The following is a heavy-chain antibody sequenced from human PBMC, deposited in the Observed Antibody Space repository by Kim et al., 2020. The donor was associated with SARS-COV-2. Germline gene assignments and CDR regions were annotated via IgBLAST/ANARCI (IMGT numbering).Heavy chain of an antibody. Sequence: EGSLRLSCAASGFAFSSYAMHWVRQAPGKGLEWVAVISYDGSNKYYADSVKGRFTISRDNSKNTLYLQMNSLRAEDTAVYYCARETADSSGYTYYFDYWGQGTLVTVSS. J-gene: IGHJ4*02. D-gene: IGHD3-22*01. CDR1: GFAFSSYA. CDR3: ARETADSSGYTYYFDY. V-gene: IGHV3-30-3*01. CDR2: ISYDGSNK.